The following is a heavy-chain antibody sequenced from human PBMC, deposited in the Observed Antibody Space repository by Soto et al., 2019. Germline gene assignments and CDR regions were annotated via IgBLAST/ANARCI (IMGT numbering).Heavy chain of an antibody. CDR2: IIPLVDLS. CDR1: GGTFSSYS. CDR3: ARVTAVAGNYFDY. J-gene: IGHJ4*02. D-gene: IGHD6-19*01. Sequence: QVHLVQSGAEVKEPGSSVKVSCKASGGTFSSYSISWVRQAPGQGLEWMGRIIPLVDLSTYAQKLEGRVTITADKSASTAYMELSSLRSEDTDVYYCARVTAVAGNYFDYWGQGTQVTVSS. V-gene: IGHV1-69*02.